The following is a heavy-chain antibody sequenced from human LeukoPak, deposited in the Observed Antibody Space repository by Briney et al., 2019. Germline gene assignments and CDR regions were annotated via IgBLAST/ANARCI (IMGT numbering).Heavy chain of an antibody. D-gene: IGHD6-6*01. CDR2: INHGGST. CDR3: ARGPQSIAALPLYY. CDR1: GGSFSAYY. V-gene: IGHV4-34*01. Sequence: SETLSLTCAVYGGSFSAYYWSWIRQPPGKGLEGIGEINHGGSTNYSPSLKSRVTISVDTSKNQFSLKLSSVTAADTAVYYCARGPQSIAALPLYYWGQGTLVTVSS. J-gene: IGHJ4*02.